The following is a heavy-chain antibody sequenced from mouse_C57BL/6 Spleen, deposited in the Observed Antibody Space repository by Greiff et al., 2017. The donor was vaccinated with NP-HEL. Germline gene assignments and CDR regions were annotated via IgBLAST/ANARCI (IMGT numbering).Heavy chain of an antibody. CDR3: AREGVTLYFDY. V-gene: IGHV1-82*01. CDR2: IYPGDGDT. D-gene: IGHD2-13*01. Sequence: VQLQQSGPELVKPGASVKISCKASGYAFSSSWMNWVKQRPGKGLEWIGRIYPGDGDTNYNGKFKGKATLTADKSSSTAYMQLSSLTSEDSAVYFCAREGVTLYFDYWGQGTTLTVSS. J-gene: IGHJ2*01. CDR1: GYAFSSSW.